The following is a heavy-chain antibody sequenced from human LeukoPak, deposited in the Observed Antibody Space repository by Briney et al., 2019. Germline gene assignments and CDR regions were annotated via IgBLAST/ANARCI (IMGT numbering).Heavy chain of an antibody. CDR3: ARGPYIDL. D-gene: IGHD2-15*01. CDR2: IYTTGST. Sequence: SETLSLTCTVSGGSLSSGSYYWRWLRQPAGTGLEWIGRIYTTGSTNYNPSLKSRVTISVDTSKNQFSLKLSSVTAADTAVYHCARGPYIDLWGQGTLVTVSS. CDR1: GGSLSSGSYY. V-gene: IGHV4-61*02. J-gene: IGHJ5*02.